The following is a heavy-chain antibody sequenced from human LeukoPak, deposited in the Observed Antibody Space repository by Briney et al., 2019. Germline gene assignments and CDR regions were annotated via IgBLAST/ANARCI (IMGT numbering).Heavy chain of an antibody. Sequence: GGSLRFSCAASGFTFSSYSMNWVRQAPGKGLEWVSYISSGSSTIYYADSVKGRFTISRDNSKNTLYLQMGSLRAEDMAVYYCARSYSNYGMDVWGQGTTVTVSS. CDR2: ISSGSSTI. CDR1: GFTFSSYS. V-gene: IGHV3-48*01. J-gene: IGHJ6*02. CDR3: ARSYSNYGMDV. D-gene: IGHD4-11*01.